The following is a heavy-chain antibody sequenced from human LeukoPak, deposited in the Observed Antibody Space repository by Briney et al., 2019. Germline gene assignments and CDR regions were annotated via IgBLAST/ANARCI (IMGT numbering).Heavy chain of an antibody. Sequence: PGGSLRLSCAASGFTFSSYWMSWVRQAPGKGLEWVANIKQDGSEKYYVDSVKGRFTISRDNAKNSLYLQMNSLRAEDTAVYYCARDLSGYINWFDLWGQGTLVTVSS. V-gene: IGHV3-7*03. CDR1: GFTFSSYW. CDR3: ARDLSGYINWFDL. D-gene: IGHD6-13*01. J-gene: IGHJ5*02. CDR2: IKQDGSEK.